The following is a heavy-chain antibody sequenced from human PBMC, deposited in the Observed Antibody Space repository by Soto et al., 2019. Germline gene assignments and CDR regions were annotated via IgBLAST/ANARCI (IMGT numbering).Heavy chain of an antibody. CDR2: IYYSGST. CDR3: AKLITRGRWFGELPYYYYYGMDV. CDR1: GGSISSSSYY. Sequence: SETLSLTCTVSGGSISSSSYYWGWIRQPPGKGLEWIGRIYYSGSTYYNPSPKSRVTISVDTSKNQFSLKLSSVTAADTAVYYCAKLITRGRWFGELPYYYYYGMDVWGQGTTVT. D-gene: IGHD3-10*01. J-gene: IGHJ6*02. V-gene: IGHV4-39*01.